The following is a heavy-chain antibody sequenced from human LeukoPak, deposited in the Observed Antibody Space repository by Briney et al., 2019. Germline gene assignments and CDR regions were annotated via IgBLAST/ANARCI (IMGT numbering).Heavy chain of an antibody. V-gene: IGHV3-30*18. Sequence: GRSLGLSCAASGFPFSSYGMHWVRQAPGKGLEWVSFISYDGANKYYAESVKGRFTISRDNSKNTLYLQMNSLRGDDTGMYFCAKDSSSSNYYYGLDVWGQGTTVTVSS. CDR2: ISYDGANK. D-gene: IGHD6-13*01. CDR1: GFPFSSYG. J-gene: IGHJ6*02. CDR3: AKDSSSSNYYYGLDV.